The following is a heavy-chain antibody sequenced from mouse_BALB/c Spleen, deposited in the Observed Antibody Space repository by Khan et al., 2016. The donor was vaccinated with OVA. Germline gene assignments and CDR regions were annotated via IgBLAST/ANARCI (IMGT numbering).Heavy chain of an antibody. V-gene: IGHV3-2*02. D-gene: IGHD2-1*01. CDR2: ISSSGST. J-gene: IGHJ4*01. CDR1: GYSITSDYA. Sequence: EVQLQESGPGLVKPSQSLSLTCTVTGYSITSDYAWNWIRQFPGNKLEWMGYISSSGSTNYNPALKSRISITRDTSKNPFFLQLNSVTTEDTATEYGGRDGTRKNYAMDYWGQGTSVTVSS. CDR3: GRDGTRKNYAMDY.